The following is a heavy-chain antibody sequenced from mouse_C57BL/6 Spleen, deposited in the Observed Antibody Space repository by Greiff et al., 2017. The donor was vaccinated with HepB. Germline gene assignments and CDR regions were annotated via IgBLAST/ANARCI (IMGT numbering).Heavy chain of an antibody. D-gene: IGHD1-1*01. CDR1: GYAFSSYW. J-gene: IGHJ3*01. Sequence: VQLQQSGAELVKPGASVKISCKASGYAFSSYWMNWVKQRPGKGLEWIGQIYPGDGDTNYNGKFKGKATLTADKSSSTAYMQLSSLTSEDSAVSFCARGGRSPDWFAYWGQGTLVTVSA. V-gene: IGHV1-80*01. CDR2: IYPGDGDT. CDR3: ARGGRSPDWFAY.